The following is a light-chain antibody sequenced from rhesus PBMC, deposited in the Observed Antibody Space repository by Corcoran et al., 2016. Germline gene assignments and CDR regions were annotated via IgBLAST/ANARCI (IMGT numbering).Light chain of an antibody. CDR1: QSDGRD. J-gene: IGKJ1*01. CDR3: QRSAHLWT. CDR2: GGS. V-gene: IGKV3-24*04. Sequence: ETVVTQSPDTLALSPGERVIPSFRASQSDGRDLAWYQQKPGQAPRLLIYGGSRRATGIPDRFRGSGSGTDFTLTISSLEPEDVGVYYCQRSAHLWTFGQGPKVEIK.